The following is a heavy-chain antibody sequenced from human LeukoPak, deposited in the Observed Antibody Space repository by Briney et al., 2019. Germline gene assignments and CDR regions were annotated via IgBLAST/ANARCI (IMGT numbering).Heavy chain of an antibody. CDR2: IYYSGST. J-gene: IGHJ2*01. Sequence: SETLSLTCTVSGGSISSSSYYWGWIRQPPGKGLEWIGSIYYSGSTYYNPSLKSRVTISVDTSKNQFSLKLSSVTAADTAVYYCARDLGLWQLVQDWYFDLWGRGTLVTVSS. CDR1: GGSISSSSYY. V-gene: IGHV4-39*07. D-gene: IGHD6-6*01. CDR3: ARDLGLWQLVQDWYFDL.